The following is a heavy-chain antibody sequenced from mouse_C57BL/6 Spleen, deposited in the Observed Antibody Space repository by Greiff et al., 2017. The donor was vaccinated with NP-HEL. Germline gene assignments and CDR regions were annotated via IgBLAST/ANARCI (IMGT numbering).Heavy chain of an antibody. J-gene: IGHJ2*01. CDR2: INPNNGGT. D-gene: IGHD2-2*01. V-gene: IGHV1-22*01. CDR1: GYTFTDYN. CDR3: ARWMVTTLDY. Sequence: EVQLQQSGPELVKPGASVKMSCKASGYTFTDYNMHWVKQSHGKSLEWIGYINPNNGGTSYNQKFKGNATLTVNKSSSTAYMELRSLTSEDSAVYYCARWMVTTLDYWGQGTTLTVSS.